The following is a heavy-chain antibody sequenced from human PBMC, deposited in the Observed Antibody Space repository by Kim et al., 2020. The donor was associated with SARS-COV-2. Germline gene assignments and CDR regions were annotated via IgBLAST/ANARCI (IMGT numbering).Heavy chain of an antibody. Sequence: ASVKVSCKASGYTFTSYAMHWVHQAPGQRLEWMGWINAGNGNTKYSQKFQGRVTITRDTSASTAYMELSSLRSEDTAVYYCARGAPVYYYDSSGYGAYWGQGTLVTVSS. CDR3: ARGAPVYYYDSSGYGAY. CDR1: GYTFTSYA. D-gene: IGHD3-22*01. J-gene: IGHJ4*02. CDR2: INAGNGNT. V-gene: IGHV1-3*01.